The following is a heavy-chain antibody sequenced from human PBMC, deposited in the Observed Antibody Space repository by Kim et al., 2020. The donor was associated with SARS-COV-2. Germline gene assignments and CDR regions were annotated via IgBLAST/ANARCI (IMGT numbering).Heavy chain of an antibody. Sequence: SETLSLTCAVYGGSFSGYYWSWIRQPPGKGLEWIGEINHSGSTNYNPSLKSRVTISVDTSKNKFSLKLSSVTAADTAVYYCARGHNYYDSSGYHVFYYWGQGTLVTVSS. CDR1: GGSFSGYY. D-gene: IGHD3-22*01. J-gene: IGHJ4*02. CDR3: ARGHNYYDSSGYHVFYY. V-gene: IGHV4-34*01. CDR2: INHSGST.